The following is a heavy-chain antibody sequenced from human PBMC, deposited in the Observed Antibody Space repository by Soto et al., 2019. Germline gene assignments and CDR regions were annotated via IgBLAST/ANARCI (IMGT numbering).Heavy chain of an antibody. CDR1: GYTFTSYD. D-gene: IGHD3-3*01. CDR2: MNPNSGNT. J-gene: IGHJ5*02. CDR3: ASAPNYDFWSGYYSRFDP. Sequence: GASVKVSCKASGYTFTSYDINWVRQATGQGLEWMGWMNPNSGNTGYVQKFQGRVTMTRNTSISTAYMELSSLRSEDTAVYYCASAPNYDFWSGYYSRFDPWGQGTLVTVSS. V-gene: IGHV1-8*01.